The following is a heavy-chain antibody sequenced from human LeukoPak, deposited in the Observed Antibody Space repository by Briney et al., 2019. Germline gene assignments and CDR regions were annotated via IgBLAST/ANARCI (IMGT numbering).Heavy chain of an antibody. CDR3: ARDRYFDWYRHLDV. D-gene: IGHD3-9*01. V-gene: IGHV4-59*01. CDR1: GGSISSYY. CDR2: IYYSGST. J-gene: IGHJ6*04. Sequence: PSETLSLTCTVSGGSISSYYWSWIRQPPGKGLEWIGYIYYSGSTNYNPSLKSRVTISVDTSKNQFSLKLSSVTAADTAVYYCARDRYFDWYRHLDVWGKGTTVTISS.